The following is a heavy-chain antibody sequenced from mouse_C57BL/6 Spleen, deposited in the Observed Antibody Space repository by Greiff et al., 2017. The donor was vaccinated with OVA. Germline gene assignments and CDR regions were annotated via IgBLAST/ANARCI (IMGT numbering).Heavy chain of an antibody. V-gene: IGHV1-59*01. CDR1: GYTFTSYW. CDR2: IDPSDSYT. Sequence: VQLQQPGAELVRPGTSVKLSCKASGYTFTSYWMHWVKQKPGQGLEWIGVIDPSDSYTNYNQKFKGKATLTVDTSSSTAYMQLSSLTSEDSAVYYCARADTTVAMDYWGQGTSVTVSS. CDR3: ARADTTVAMDY. D-gene: IGHD1-1*01. J-gene: IGHJ4*01.